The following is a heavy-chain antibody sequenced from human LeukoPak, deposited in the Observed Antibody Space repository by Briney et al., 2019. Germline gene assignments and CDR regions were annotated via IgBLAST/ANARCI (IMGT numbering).Heavy chain of an antibody. CDR3: ARDLLLYFGEVTMAFDY. Sequence: SVKVSCKASGGTFSSYAISWVRQAPGQGLEWMGGIIPIFGTANYAQKFQGRVTITADKSTSTAYMELSSLRSEDTAVYYCARDLLLYFGEVTMAFDYWGLGTLVTVSS. V-gene: IGHV1-69*06. J-gene: IGHJ4*02. CDR1: GGTFSSYA. CDR2: IIPIFGTA. D-gene: IGHD3-10*01.